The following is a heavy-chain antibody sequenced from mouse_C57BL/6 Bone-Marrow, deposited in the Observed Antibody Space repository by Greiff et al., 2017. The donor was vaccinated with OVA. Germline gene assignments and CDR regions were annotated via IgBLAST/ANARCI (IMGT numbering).Heavy chain of an antibody. V-gene: IGHV1-64*01. CDR3: ARDYYCSTPSHYYAMDY. D-gene: IGHD1-1*01. CDR1: GYTFTSYW. CDR2: IHPNSGST. Sequence: VQLQQPGAELVKPGASVKLSCKASGYTFTSYWMHWVKQRPGQGLEWIGMIHPNSGSTNYNEKFKSKATLTVDKSSSTAYMQLSSLTSEDAAVYYCARDYYCSTPSHYYAMDYWGQGTSVTVSS. J-gene: IGHJ4*01.